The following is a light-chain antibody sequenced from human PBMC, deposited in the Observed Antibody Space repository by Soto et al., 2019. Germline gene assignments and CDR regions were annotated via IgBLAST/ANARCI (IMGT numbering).Light chain of an antibody. Sequence: IRMTQSPSSFSASTGDRVTITCRASQGISSYLAWYQQKPGRAPKLLIYDASNLEAGVPSRFRGSGSGTDFTFTISRLQPEDIATYYCQQYENLPTFGQGTRLEIK. CDR2: DAS. CDR3: QQYENLPT. CDR1: QGISSY. V-gene: IGKV1-33*01. J-gene: IGKJ5*01.